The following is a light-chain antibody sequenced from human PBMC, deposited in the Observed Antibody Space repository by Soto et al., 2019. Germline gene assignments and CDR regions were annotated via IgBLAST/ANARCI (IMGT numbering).Light chain of an antibody. J-gene: IGKJ1*01. CDR3: QQYHSYRT. V-gene: IGKV1-5*01. Sequence: DIQMTQSPSTLSASVGDRVTITCRASQSISKWLAWYPQKPGKAPKLLMYDVSSLESGVPSRFSGSGSGTEFTLTISSLQSDDFATYYCQQYHSYRTFGQGTKVDIK. CDR2: DVS. CDR1: QSISKW.